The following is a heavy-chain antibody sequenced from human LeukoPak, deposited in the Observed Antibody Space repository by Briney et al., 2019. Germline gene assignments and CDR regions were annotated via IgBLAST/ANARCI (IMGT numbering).Heavy chain of an antibody. CDR1: GYTFTSYG. D-gene: IGHD2-15*01. CDR2: ISTYNGNT. CDR3: ARVALGSWYFDL. J-gene: IGHJ2*01. V-gene: IGHV1-18*01. Sequence: GAPVKVSCKASGYTFTSYGISWVRQAPGQGLEWMGWISTYNGNTNYAQKFQGRVTLTTDTSTSTAYMDLRSLRSDDTAVYHCARVALGSWYFDLWGRGTLVTVSS.